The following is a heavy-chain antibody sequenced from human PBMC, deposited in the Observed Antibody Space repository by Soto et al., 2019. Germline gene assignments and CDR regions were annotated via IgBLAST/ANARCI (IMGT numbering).Heavy chain of an antibody. CDR1: GFTFSSYS. V-gene: IGHV3-21*01. CDR3: ARETASGTTNLDY. Sequence: PGGSLRLSCAASGFTFSSYSMNWVRQAPGKGLEWVSSITSSSAFLYYADSLKGRFTISRDNARNSLYLQMHSLRAEDTAVYYCARETASGTTNLDYWGQRTLVTVSS. J-gene: IGHJ4*02. CDR2: ITSSSAFL. D-gene: IGHD1-7*01.